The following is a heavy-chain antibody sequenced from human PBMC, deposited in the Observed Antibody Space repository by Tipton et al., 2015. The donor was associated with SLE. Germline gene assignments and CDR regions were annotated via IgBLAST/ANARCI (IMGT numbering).Heavy chain of an antibody. V-gene: IGHV3-33*08. CDR1: GFTFSSYA. J-gene: IGHJ4*02. Sequence: SLRLSCAASGFTFSSYAMHWVRQAPGKGLEWVAVIWYDASKEYYADSVKGRFTISRDNSKNAVFLQVNSLRAEDTAAYYCARDRFGSETYFDYWGQGTLVTVSS. D-gene: IGHD3-10*01. CDR3: ARDRFGSETYFDY. CDR2: IWYDASKE.